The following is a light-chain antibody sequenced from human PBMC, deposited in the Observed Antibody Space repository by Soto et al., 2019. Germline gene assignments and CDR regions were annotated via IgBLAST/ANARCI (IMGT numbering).Light chain of an antibody. CDR3: MQVPQTPPYT. Sequence: DLVMTQSPLSLPVTPGEPASISCRSSQSLLHSDGYNYLDWYLQRPGQSPQLLIYLGSLLASGVPDRFSGSGSGTDFQLRISRVEAEDFGVYYCMQVPQTPPYTFGQGTKLEIK. V-gene: IGKV2-28*01. CDR2: LGS. CDR1: QSLLHSDGYNY. J-gene: IGKJ2*01.